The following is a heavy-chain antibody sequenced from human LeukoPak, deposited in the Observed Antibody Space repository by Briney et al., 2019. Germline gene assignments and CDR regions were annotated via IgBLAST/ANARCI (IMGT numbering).Heavy chain of an antibody. CDR3: AREYDSGQGFDY. CDR2: IYCSGST. Sequence: SETLSLTCTVSGGSISSGGYYWSWIRQHPGKGLEWIGYIYCSGSTYYNPSLKSRVTISVDTSKNQFSLKLSSVTAADTAVYYCAREYDSGQGFDYWGQGTLVTVSS. J-gene: IGHJ4*02. V-gene: IGHV4-31*03. D-gene: IGHD3-10*01. CDR1: GGSISSGGYY.